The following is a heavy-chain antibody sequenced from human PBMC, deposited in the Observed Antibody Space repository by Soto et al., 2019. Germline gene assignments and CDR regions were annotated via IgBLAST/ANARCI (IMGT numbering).Heavy chain of an antibody. V-gene: IGHV1-18*04. CDR2: ISAFNGDT. D-gene: IGHD6-25*01. J-gene: IGHJ4*02. Sequence: QVQLVQSGSEVKKPGASVNVSCKAFGYTFTSYGFSWVRQVPGQGLEWLGWISAFNGDTPYAQTMKGRLTVTTDKSTTTVHMELRSLTPAATAVYYCTREAGWQRMVPYDWGQGTLVSVS. CDR3: TREAGWQRMVPYD. CDR1: GYTFTSYG.